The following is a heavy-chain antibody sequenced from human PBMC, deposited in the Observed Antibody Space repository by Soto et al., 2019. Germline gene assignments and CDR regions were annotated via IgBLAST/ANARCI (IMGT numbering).Heavy chain of an antibody. CDR2: MSYDGGDI. Sequence: XGSLSLSFAASGFDFSNYVLHWVGQAPGKGLEWVAVMSYDGGDIYYGDSVKGRFTISRDNSKNTLYLQMNSLRPEDTAVYYCAKVREDVVLLVALDQWGQGTPVTVSS. D-gene: IGHD2-8*01. CDR1: GFDFSNYV. J-gene: IGHJ4*02. V-gene: IGHV3-30*18. CDR3: AKVREDVVLLVALDQ.